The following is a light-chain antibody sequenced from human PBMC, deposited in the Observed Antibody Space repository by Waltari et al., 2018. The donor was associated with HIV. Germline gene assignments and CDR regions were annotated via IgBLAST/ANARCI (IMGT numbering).Light chain of an antibody. CDR2: DND. Sequence: QSVLTQPPPASGTPGQRVTISCSARIPNIGSNPVNGYQHLPGTAPKLLIYDNDQRPSGGPYRFSASRSGTSASLAISGLQSADEADYYCAAWDDSLNGGVFGGGTKLTVL. J-gene: IGLJ3*02. CDR1: IPNIGSNP. V-gene: IGLV1-44*01. CDR3: AAWDDSLNGGV.